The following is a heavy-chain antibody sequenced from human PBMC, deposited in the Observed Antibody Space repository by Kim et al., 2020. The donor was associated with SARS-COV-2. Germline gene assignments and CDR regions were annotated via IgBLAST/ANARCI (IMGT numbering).Heavy chain of an antibody. CDR1: GFIFDDFV. Sequence: GGSLRLSCAVSGFIFDDFVMHWVRLRPGKGLEWVALISWDGDSTYFGDSVRGRFTLSRDNSRDFLYLQMNNLRIEDTGLYFCAKARGANYIDAFDVWGQGTEVTVSS. D-gene: IGHD3-10*01. CDR3: AKARGANYIDAFDV. J-gene: IGHJ3*01. CDR2: ISWDGDST. V-gene: IGHV3-43*01.